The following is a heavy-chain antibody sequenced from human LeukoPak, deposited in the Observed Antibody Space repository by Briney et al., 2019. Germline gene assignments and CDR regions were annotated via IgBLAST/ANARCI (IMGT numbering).Heavy chain of an antibody. D-gene: IGHD1-1*01. CDR3: SRGVAYNYGTDY. Sequence: SQTLSLTCTVSGGSISSGGYYWSWIRQHPEKGLEWTGHIYYSGSTYYNPSLKSRVTISLDTSKNQFSLKLSSVTAADTAVYYCSRGVAYNYGTDYWGQGTLVTVSS. CDR2: IYYSGST. CDR1: GGSISSGGYY. J-gene: IGHJ4*02. V-gene: IGHV4-31*03.